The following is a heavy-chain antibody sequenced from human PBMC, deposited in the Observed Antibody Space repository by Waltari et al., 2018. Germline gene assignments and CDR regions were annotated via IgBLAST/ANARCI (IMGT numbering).Heavy chain of an antibody. Sequence: ELQLVESGGGLVQPGRSLRLSCVASGFTFEEYAMNWVRQAPGKGLAWVAGISWNTDDIFYAHAVKGRFNISIDNDKSSLYLQMNTLRTEDMVFYLCGKDRASSSQFLFDLWGQGTLVTVSS. D-gene: IGHD6-19*01. CDR1: GFTFEEYA. CDR2: ISWNTDDI. J-gene: IGHJ4*02. CDR3: GKDRASSSQFLFDL. V-gene: IGHV3-9*03.